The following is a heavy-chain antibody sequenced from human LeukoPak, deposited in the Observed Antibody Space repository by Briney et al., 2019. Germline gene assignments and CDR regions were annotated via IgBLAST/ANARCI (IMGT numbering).Heavy chain of an antibody. J-gene: IGHJ6*04. CDR3: ARDLWMEAVANYDYYYGMDV. Sequence: ASVKVSCKASGHTFTSYSISWVRQAPGQGLEWMGWISAYNGNTNYARKLQGRVTMTTDTSTSTAYMELRSLRSDDTAVYYCARDLWMEAVANYDYYYGMDVWGKGTTVTVSS. V-gene: IGHV1-18*04. D-gene: IGHD6-19*01. CDR2: ISAYNGNT. CDR1: GHTFTSYS.